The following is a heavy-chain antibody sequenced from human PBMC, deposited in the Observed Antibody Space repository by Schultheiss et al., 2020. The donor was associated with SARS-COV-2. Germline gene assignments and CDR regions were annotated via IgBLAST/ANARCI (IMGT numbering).Heavy chain of an antibody. CDR2: IDWDDDK. CDR3: AHRRHVVVAAAGNGGNYYYYMDV. D-gene: IGHD6-13*01. CDR1: GFSLSTHGEG. V-gene: IGHV2-70*12. Sequence: SGPTLVKPTQTLTLTCTFSGFSLSTHGEGVGWIRQPPGKALEWLALIDWDDDKYYSTSLKTRLTISKDTSKNQVVLTMTNMDPVDTATYYCAHRRHVVVAAAGNGGNYYYYMDVWGKGTTVTVSS. J-gene: IGHJ6*03.